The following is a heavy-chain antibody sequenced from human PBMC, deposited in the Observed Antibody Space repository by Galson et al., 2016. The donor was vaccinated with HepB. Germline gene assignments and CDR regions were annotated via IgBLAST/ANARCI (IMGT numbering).Heavy chain of an antibody. CDR2: ISFDGSDE. J-gene: IGHJ6*02. CDR3: ARPYRSSSVTSDYYYGMDV. Sequence: SLRLSCAASGFTSSNHAMHWVRQAPGKGLEWVAVISFDGSDERNAESVKGRFTISRDNSRNTLYLQMNSLRAEDTAVYYCARPYRSSSVTSDYYYGMDVWGQGTTVTVSS. V-gene: IGHV3-30*04. D-gene: IGHD6-6*01. CDR1: GFTSSNHA.